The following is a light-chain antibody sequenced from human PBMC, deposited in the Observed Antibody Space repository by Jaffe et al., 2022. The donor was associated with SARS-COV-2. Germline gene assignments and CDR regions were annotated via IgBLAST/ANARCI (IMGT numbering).Light chain of an antibody. CDR1: QGVGSY. V-gene: IGKV1-9*01. CDR2: TAS. CDR3: QQLNSYPRT. J-gene: IGKJ3*01. Sequence: DVQLTQSPSFLSASVGDRVTITCRASQGVGSYLAWYQQKPGKAPRILIYTASTLRSGVPLRFSGSGSGTEFTLTISGLQPEDFATYYCQQLNSYPRTFGPGTTVDIK.